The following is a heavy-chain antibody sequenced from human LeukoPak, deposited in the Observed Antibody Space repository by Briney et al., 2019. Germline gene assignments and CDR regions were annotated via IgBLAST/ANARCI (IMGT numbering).Heavy chain of an antibody. CDR2: ISSSSSYI. J-gene: IGHJ6*02. Sequence: GGSLRLSCAASGFTFSSYSMNWVRQAPGKGLEWVSSISSSSSYIYHADSVKGRFTISRDNAKHSLYLQMNSLRAEDTAVYYCARGSMVRGVITQVYYYYGMDVWGQGTKVTVSS. CDR1: GFTFSSYS. CDR3: ARGSMVRGVITQVYYYYGMDV. V-gene: IGHV3-21*01. D-gene: IGHD3-10*01.